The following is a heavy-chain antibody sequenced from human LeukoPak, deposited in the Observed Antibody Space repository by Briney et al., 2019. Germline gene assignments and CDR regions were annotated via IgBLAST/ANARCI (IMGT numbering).Heavy chain of an antibody. CDR3: ARSTYYYDSSGYAYYYMDV. Sequence: KSGPTLVKPTQTLTLTCTFSGFSLSTSGMCVSWIRQPPGKALEWLARIDWDDDKYYSTSLKTRLTISKDTSKNQVVLTMTNMDPVDTATYYCARSTYYYDSSGYAYYYMDVWGKGTTVTISS. V-gene: IGHV2-70*11. CDR1: GFSLSTSGMC. D-gene: IGHD3-22*01. J-gene: IGHJ6*03. CDR2: IDWDDDK.